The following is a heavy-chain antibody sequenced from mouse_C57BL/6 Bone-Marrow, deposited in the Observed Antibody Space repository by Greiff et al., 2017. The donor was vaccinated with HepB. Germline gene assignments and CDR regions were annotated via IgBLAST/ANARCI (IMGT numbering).Heavy chain of an antibody. CDR1: GYSITSGYY. J-gene: IGHJ1*03. V-gene: IGHV3-6*01. CDR3: AREGVLRPPDV. D-gene: IGHD1-2*01. Sequence: EVQLQQSGPGLVKPSQSLSLTCSVTGYSITSGYYWNWIRQFPGNKLEWMGYISYDGSNNYNPSLKNRISITRDTSKNQFFLKLNSVTTEDTATYYCAREGVLRPPDVWGTGTTVTVSS. CDR2: ISYDGSN.